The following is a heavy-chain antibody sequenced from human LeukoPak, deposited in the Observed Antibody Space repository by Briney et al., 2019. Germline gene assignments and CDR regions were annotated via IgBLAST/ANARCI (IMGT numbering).Heavy chain of an antibody. CDR3: ARGFDGPNAFDI. D-gene: IGHD3-9*01. J-gene: IGHJ3*02. CDR2: ISYSGST. CDR1: GGSFTPYY. V-gene: IGHV4-59*01. Sequence: SGTLSLTCTVSGGSFTPYYWSWIRQPPGKGLEWIGHISYSGSTNYNPSLKSRVTVSIDTSKNQVSLKLSSMTAADTAVYYCARGFDGPNAFDIWGQGTMVTVSS.